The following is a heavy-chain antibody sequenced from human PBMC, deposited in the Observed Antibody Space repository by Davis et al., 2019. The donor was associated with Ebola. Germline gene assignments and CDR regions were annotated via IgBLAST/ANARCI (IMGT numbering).Heavy chain of an antibody. D-gene: IGHD5-12*01. V-gene: IGHV3-7*03. CDR2: IKQDGSEK. Sequence: GESLKISCAASGFTFSSYWMSWVRQAPGKGLEWVANIKQDGSEKYYVDSVKGRFTISRDNAKNSLSMQMNSLRAEETAVYYCVSGDGRGSSYDMDVWGQGTTVTVSS. J-gene: IGHJ6*02. CDR3: VSGDGRGSSYDMDV. CDR1: GFTFSSYW.